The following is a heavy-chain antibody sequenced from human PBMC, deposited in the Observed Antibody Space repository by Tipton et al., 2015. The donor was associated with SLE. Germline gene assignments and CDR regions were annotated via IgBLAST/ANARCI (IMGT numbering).Heavy chain of an antibody. D-gene: IGHD3-22*01. V-gene: IGHV3-21*01. CDR1: GFTFSSYS. Sequence: SLRLSCAASGFTFSSYSMNWVRQAPGKGLEWVSSISSSSSYIYYADSVKGRFTISRDNSKNTLYLQMNSLRAEDTAVYYCARDRDSSGLNWFDPWGQGTLVTVSS. J-gene: IGHJ5*02. CDR3: ARDRDSSGLNWFDP. CDR2: ISSSSSYI.